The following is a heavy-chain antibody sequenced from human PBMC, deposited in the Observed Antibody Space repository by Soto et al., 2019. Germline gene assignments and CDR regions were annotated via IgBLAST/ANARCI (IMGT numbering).Heavy chain of an antibody. CDR3: ARDRLRTGDRDHNWFDP. V-gene: IGHV3-33*01. D-gene: IGHD7-27*01. CDR2: IWYDGSNK. CDR1: GFTLISYG. J-gene: IGHJ5*02. Sequence: GGSLRLSCAASGFTLISYGLPWGRPAPGKGLEWVAVIWYDGSNKYYADSVKGRFTISRDNSKNTLYLQMNSLRAEDTAVYYCARDRLRTGDRDHNWFDPWGQGALVTVSS.